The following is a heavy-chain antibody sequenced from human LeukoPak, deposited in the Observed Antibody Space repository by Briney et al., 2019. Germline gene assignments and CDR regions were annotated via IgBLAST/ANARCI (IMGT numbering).Heavy chain of an antibody. J-gene: IGHJ4*02. CDR3: ASTSYDFWSGYSPLGY. V-gene: IGHV4-59*01. Sequence: KPSETLSLTCTVSGGSISSYYWSWIRQPPGKGLEWIGYIYYSGSTNYNPSLKSRVTIPVDTSKNQFSLKLSSVTAADTAVYYCASTSYDFWSGYSPLGYWGQGTLVTVSS. D-gene: IGHD3-3*01. CDR2: IYYSGST. CDR1: GGSISSYY.